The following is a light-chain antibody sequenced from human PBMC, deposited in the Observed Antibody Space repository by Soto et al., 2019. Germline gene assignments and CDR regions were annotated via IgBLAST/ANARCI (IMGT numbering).Light chain of an antibody. V-gene: IGLV2-14*01. Sequence: QSVLTQPASVSGSPGQSITISCTGTSSDVGGYNYVSWYQQHPGKAPTLMIYDVSNRPSGVSNRCAGSKSGNTASLTISGLQAEDEADYYCSSYTSSSLYVFGTGTKLTVL. CDR1: SSDVGGYNY. CDR3: SSYTSSSLYV. CDR2: DVS. J-gene: IGLJ1*01.